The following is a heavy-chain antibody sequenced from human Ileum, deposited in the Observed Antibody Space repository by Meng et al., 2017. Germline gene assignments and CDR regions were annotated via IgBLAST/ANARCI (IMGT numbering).Heavy chain of an antibody. J-gene: IGHJ4*02. CDR3: ARAWSYSRDY. Sequence: GGSLRRSCAASGFTSSSYWMTWVRQAPGKGLEWVASKKEDGNEKNYLDSVKGRFTISRDNAKNSLYLQMNSLRADDTAVYYCARAWSYSRDYWGQGTLVTVSS. CDR2: KKEDGNEK. V-gene: IGHV3-7*01. CDR1: GFTSSSYW. D-gene: IGHD1-26*01.